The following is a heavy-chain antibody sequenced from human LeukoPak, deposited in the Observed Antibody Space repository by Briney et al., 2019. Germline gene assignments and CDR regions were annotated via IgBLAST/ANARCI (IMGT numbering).Heavy chain of an antibody. CDR2: ISYDGSNK. V-gene: IGHV3-30*18. D-gene: IGHD3-10*01. J-gene: IGHJ4*02. CDR3: AKDRYGSGSERVFY. CDR1: GFTFSSYG. Sequence: GRSLRLSCAASGFTFSSYGMHWVRQAPGKGLEWVAVISYDGSNKYYADSVKGRFTISRDNSKNTLYLQMNSLRAEDTAVYYCAKDRYGSGSERVFYWGQGTLVTVSS.